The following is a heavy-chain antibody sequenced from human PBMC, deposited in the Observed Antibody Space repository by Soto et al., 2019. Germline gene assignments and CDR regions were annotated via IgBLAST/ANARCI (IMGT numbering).Heavy chain of an antibody. Sequence: SETLSLTCAVYGGSFSGYYWSWIRQPPGKGLEWIGEINHSGSTNYNPSLKSRVTISVDTSKNQFSLKLSSVTAADTAVYYCARGLMITFGGALYYYGMDVWGQGTTVTVSS. J-gene: IGHJ6*02. CDR1: GGSFSGYY. CDR2: INHSGST. V-gene: IGHV4-34*01. CDR3: ARGLMITFGGALYYYGMDV. D-gene: IGHD3-16*01.